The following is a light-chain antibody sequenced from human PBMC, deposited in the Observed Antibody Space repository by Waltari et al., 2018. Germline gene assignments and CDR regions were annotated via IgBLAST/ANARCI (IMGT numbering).Light chain of an antibody. J-gene: IGLJ2*01. CDR1: SGSIASNY. V-gene: IGLV6-57*04. Sequence: NFMLTQPHSVSESPGKTVTISCIRSSGSIASNYVQWYHQRPGSAPTTVLYEDHHDPSAVPVRFSGSSDTSSNSASLTIAGLKTEDEGDYVCQSYDSSNHGRVFGGGTKLTVL. CDR3: QSYDSSNHGRV. CDR2: EDH.